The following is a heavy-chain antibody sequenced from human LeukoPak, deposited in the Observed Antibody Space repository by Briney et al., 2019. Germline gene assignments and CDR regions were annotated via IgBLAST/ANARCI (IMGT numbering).Heavy chain of an antibody. CDR1: GYTFPGHH. CDR2: INPKNGST. D-gene: IGHD4-23*01. CDR3: ARDGYGGNSFDY. Sequence: ASVNASCKASGYTFPGHHIHWVRQAPGQGLEWMGWINPKNGSTNYAQKFQGRVTMTRDTSINTAFMELSRLNSDDTAVYFCARDGYGGNSFDYWGQGTLVTVSS. V-gene: IGHV1-2*02. J-gene: IGHJ4*02.